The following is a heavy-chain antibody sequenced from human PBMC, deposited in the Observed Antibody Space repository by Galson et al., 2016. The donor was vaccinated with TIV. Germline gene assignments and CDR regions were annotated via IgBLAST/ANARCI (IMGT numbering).Heavy chain of an antibody. CDR2: ISAHSGHT. J-gene: IGHJ4*02. CDR3: ARTYDTSHYLFYFEF. D-gene: IGHD3-22*01. V-gene: IGHV1-18*01. CDR1: GYSFTTYG. Sequence: SVKVSCKASGYSFTTYGISWVRQAPGQGLEWMGWISAHSGHTDYAQKLQGRVTMTTDTATNTAYMELRSLRSDDTAVYSCARTYDTSHYLFYFEFWGQGTLVTVAS.